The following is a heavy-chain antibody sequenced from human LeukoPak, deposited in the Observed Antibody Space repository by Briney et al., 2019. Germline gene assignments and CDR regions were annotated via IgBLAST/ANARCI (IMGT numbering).Heavy chain of an antibody. D-gene: IGHD6-19*01. Sequence: SETLSLTCTVSGGSISSYYWSWIRQPPGKGLEWTGYIYYGGSTNYNPSLKSRVTISVDTSKNQFSLKLSSVTAADTAVYYCARVQAGPRTFDYWGQGTLVTVSS. CDR2: IYYGGST. J-gene: IGHJ4*02. CDR3: ARVQAGPRTFDY. V-gene: IGHV4-59*01. CDR1: GGSISSYY.